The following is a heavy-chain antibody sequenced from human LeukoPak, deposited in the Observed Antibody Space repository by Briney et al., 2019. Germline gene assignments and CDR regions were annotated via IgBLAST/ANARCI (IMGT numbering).Heavy chain of an antibody. V-gene: IGHV1-18*01. J-gene: IGHJ3*02. CDR1: GYTFTSYG. D-gene: IGHD1-1*01. CDR3: ARGVERPREAAAFDI. CDR2: ISAYNGNT. Sequence: ASVKVSCKASGYTFTSYGISWVRQAPGQGLEWMGWISAYNGNTHYAQKLQGRVTMTTDTSTSTAYMELRSLRFDDTAVYYCARGVERPREAAAFDIWGQGTVVTVSS.